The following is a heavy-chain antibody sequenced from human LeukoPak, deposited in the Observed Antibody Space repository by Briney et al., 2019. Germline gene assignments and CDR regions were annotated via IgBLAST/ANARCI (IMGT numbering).Heavy chain of an antibody. D-gene: IGHD6-13*01. V-gene: IGHV4-59*01. Sequence: SGTLSLTCTVFGGSISSYYWSWIRQPPGKGLEWIGYIYYSGSTNYNPSLKSRVTISVDTSKNQFSLKLSSVTAADTAVYYCARTLSSSWYEAYYYYYYMDVWGKGTTVTISS. J-gene: IGHJ6*03. CDR3: ARTLSSSWYEAYYYYYYMDV. CDR1: GGSISSYY. CDR2: IYYSGST.